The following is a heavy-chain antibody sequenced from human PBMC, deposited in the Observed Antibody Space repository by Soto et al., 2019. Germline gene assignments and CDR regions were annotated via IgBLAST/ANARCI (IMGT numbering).Heavy chain of an antibody. J-gene: IGHJ4*02. D-gene: IGHD5-18*01. CDR1: GGTFSTYA. CDR3: ASGIQLWLRRINNGYSG. Sequence: QVQLVQSGAEVKKPESSVKVSCKAPGGTFSTYAISWVRQAPGQGLEWMGGIIPMFGSANYAQRFQHRVTITAEESTNTGYIELSSLRSEDTAVYFCASGIQLWLRRINNGYSGWGQGTLVTVYS. CDR2: IIPMFGSA. V-gene: IGHV1-69*12.